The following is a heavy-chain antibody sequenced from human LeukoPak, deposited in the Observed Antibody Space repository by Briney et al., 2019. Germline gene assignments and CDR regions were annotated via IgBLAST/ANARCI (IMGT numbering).Heavy chain of an antibody. Sequence: GGSLRLSCAASGFTFSSYWMHWVRQAPGKGLVWVSRINSDGSSTSYADSVKGRFTISRDNAKNSLYLQINSLRAEDTAIYYCARRGYYDSSGYDYWGQGTLVTVSS. J-gene: IGHJ4*02. CDR3: ARRGYYDSSGYDY. CDR2: INSDGSST. D-gene: IGHD3-22*01. CDR1: GFTFSSYW. V-gene: IGHV3-74*01.